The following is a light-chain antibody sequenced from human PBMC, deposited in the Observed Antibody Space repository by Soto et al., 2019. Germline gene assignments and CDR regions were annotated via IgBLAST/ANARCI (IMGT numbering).Light chain of an antibody. CDR1: QSLSSTH. J-gene: IGKJ1*01. CDR3: QQYANSPPT. V-gene: IGKV3-20*01. CDR2: GAS. Sequence: DIVLTQSPGSLSLSPGERAALSCRATQSLSSTHLAWYQQKPGQAPRLLIYGASSRATGVPDRFSGSVSGTDFTLTISRLEPEDFAVYYCQQYANSPPTFGQGTKVDIK.